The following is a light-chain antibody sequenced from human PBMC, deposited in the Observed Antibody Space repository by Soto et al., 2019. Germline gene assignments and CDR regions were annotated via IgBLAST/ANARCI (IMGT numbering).Light chain of an antibody. CDR3: SLYDSGVRV. V-gene: IGLV7-46*01. Sequence: QAVVTQEPSLTVSPGGTVTLTCASSTGGVTSGHYPHWLQQKPGQAPRTLIYDTSNTHSWTPARFSGSLLGGKAALTLSGAQAEDDAEYYCSLYDSGVRVFGGGTKLTVL. CDR2: DTS. CDR1: TGGVTSGHY. J-gene: IGLJ3*02.